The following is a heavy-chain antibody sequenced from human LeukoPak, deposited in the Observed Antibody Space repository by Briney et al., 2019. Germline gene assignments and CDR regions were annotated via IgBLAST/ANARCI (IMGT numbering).Heavy chain of an antibody. CDR3: ARGNGTYTPSNY. V-gene: IGHV1-69*05. CDR1: GGISHPYA. J-gene: IGHJ4*02. D-gene: IGHD1-26*01. CDR2: ITPLVSTT. Sequence: SVKVSCKASGGISHPYAIAWVRQAPGQGLEWMGGITPLVSTTVYARKFQGRVTFTTDEATRTVYMELRSLGSDDTAIYYCARGNGTYTPSNYWGQGTLVTDSS.